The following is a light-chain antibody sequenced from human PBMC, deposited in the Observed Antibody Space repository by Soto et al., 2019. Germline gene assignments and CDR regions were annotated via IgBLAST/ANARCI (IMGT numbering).Light chain of an antibody. CDR3: SSYRATKTYV. Sequence: QSALTQPASVSGSPGQSITISCTGTSSDVGDYNYVSWYQQHPGKAPKLMIYEVTNRPSGVSNRFSGSKSGNTASLTISGLQAEDDADYYCSSYRATKTYVLGNRTKVTVL. CDR2: EVT. CDR1: SSDVGDYNY. J-gene: IGLJ1*01. V-gene: IGLV2-14*01.